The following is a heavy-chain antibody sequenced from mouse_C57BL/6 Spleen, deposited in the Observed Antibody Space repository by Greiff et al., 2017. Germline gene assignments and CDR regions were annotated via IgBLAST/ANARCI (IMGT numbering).Heavy chain of an antibody. CDR2: IYPRSGNT. Sequence: QVQLKESGAELARPGASVKLSCKASGYTFTSYGISWVKQRTGQGLEWIGEIYPRSGNTYYNEKFKGKATLTADKSSSTAYMELRSLTSEDSAVYFCAGRQLRLQDYWGQGTTLTVSS. J-gene: IGHJ2*01. CDR3: AGRQLRLQDY. CDR1: GYTFTSYG. D-gene: IGHD3-2*02. V-gene: IGHV1-81*01.